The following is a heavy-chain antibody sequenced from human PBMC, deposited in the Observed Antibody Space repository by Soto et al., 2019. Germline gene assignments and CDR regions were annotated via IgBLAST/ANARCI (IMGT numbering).Heavy chain of an antibody. CDR2: ISATGGGT. CDR1: GFKFNSYA. V-gene: IGHV3-23*01. Sequence: GGSLRLSCAASGFKFNSYAMSRVRQAPGKGLEWVSLISATGGGTYYADSVKGRFTVSRDNSDNTLYLQVHSLRAEDTAVYYCAKDRRAGGNSAFYFDFWGQGAQVTVSS. J-gene: IGHJ5*01. CDR3: AKDRRAGGNSAFYFDF. D-gene: IGHD3-16*01.